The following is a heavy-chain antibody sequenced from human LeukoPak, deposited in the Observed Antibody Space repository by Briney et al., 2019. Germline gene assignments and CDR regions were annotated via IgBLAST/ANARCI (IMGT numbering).Heavy chain of an antibody. V-gene: IGHV3-7*01. CDR1: GFRFNTYW. Sequence: GGSLRLSCAASGFRFNTYWMSWVRQAPGKGLEWVANIKQDGNEKYYADSVKGRFTISRDNAKNSLYLQMDSLRVEDTAVYYCARDPYSGNYGAYYYYYMDVWGKGTTVTISS. CDR2: IKQDGNEK. CDR3: ARDPYSGNYGAYYYYYMDV. J-gene: IGHJ6*03. D-gene: IGHD1-26*01.